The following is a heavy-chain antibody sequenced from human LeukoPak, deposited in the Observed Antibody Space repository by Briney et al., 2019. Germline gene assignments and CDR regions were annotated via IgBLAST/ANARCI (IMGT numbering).Heavy chain of an antibody. CDR2: INPNSGGT. D-gene: IGHD1-26*01. CDR3: ATARSSRDSGSKSGLDY. CDR1: GYTFTGYY. J-gene: IGHJ4*02. Sequence: ASMKVSCKASGYTFTGYYMHRVRQAPGQGLEWMGWINPNSGGTDLAQKFRGRVTMTRDTSISTAYMELSRLKSDDTAVYYCATARSSRDSGSKSGLDYWGQGTLVTVSS. V-gene: IGHV1-2*02.